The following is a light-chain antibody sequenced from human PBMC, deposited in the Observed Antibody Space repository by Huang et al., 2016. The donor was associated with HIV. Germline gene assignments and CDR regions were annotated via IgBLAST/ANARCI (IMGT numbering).Light chain of an antibody. CDR1: QNLLHSDGHNL. Sequence: EIVVTQSPLSLPVTPGQPASISCKSSQNLLHSDGHNLLDWYLEKPGQAPQLLGFMEYNRAPGVSDRFSGSGSGTDFTLEISRVEVGDGGVYYCMQGLQAPPTFGQGTKLEI. J-gene: IGKJ2*01. CDR2: MEY. V-gene: IGKV2-28*01. CDR3: MQGLQAPPT.